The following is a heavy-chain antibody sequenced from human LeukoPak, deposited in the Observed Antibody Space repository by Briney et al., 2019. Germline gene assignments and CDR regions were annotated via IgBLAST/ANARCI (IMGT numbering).Heavy chain of an antibody. D-gene: IGHD3-9*01. CDR2: ISSSSSYI. CDR1: GFTFSSYW. CDR3: ARVPMGYDILTGYYTWLDY. V-gene: IGHV3-21*01. J-gene: IGHJ4*02. Sequence: GGSLRLSCAASGFTFSSYWMSWVRQAPGKGLEWVSSISSSSSYIYYADSVKGRFTISRDNAKNSLYLQMNSLRAEDTAVYYCARVPMGYDILTGYYTWLDYWGQGTLVTVSS.